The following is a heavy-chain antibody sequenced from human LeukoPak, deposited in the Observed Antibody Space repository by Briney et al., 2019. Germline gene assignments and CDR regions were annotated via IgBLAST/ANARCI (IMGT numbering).Heavy chain of an antibody. CDR2: IKYDESEK. CDR3: ARVAVAGFDY. V-gene: IGHV3-7*04. D-gene: IGHD6-19*01. Sequence: GGSLRLSCAASGFTFSSYWMSWVRQAPGKGLEWVANIKYDESEKNYVDSVKGRFTISRDNAKNSLYLQMNSLRAEDTAMYYCARVAVAGFDYWGQGTLVTVSS. J-gene: IGHJ4*02. CDR1: GFTFSSYW.